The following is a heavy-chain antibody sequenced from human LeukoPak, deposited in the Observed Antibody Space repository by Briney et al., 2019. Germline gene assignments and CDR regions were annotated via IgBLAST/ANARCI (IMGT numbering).Heavy chain of an antibody. CDR3: ARAGYCTSISCYRALDY. D-gene: IGHD2-2*02. V-gene: IGHV3-48*04. Sequence: GGSLRPSCAASGFTFSSSWMYWVRQAPGKGLEWVSYISSSGSTIYYADSVKGRFTISRDNAKNSLYLQMNSLSAEDTAVYYCARAGYCTSISCYRALDYWGQGTLVTVSS. CDR1: GFTFSSSW. J-gene: IGHJ4*02. CDR2: ISSSGSTI.